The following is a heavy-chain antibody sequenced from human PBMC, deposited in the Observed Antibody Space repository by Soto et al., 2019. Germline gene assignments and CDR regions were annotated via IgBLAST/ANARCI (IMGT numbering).Heavy chain of an antibody. CDR1: GGSISSYY. D-gene: IGHD5-18*01. V-gene: IGHV4-59*01. Sequence: SETLSLTCSVLGGSISSYYWSWIRQPPGKGLEWIGYIYYSGSTNYNPSLKSRVTISVDTSKNQFSLKLSSVTAADTAVYYCARHYHPLYSYGPPPYFEYWGQGTLVTVSS. CDR2: IYYSGST. CDR3: ARHYHPLYSYGPPPYFEY. J-gene: IGHJ4*02.